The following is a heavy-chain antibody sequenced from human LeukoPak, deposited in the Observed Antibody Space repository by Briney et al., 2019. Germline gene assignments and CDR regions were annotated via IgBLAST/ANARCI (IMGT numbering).Heavy chain of an antibody. Sequence: SETLSLTCAVSGYSISSSNWWGWIRQPPGKGLEWIGYIYYSGSTYYNPSLKSRVTISVDTSKNQFSLKLSSVTAADTAVYYCARGGRKRITIFGVVIISPPDYWGQGTLVTVSS. J-gene: IGHJ4*02. CDR2: IYYSGST. V-gene: IGHV4-28*03. D-gene: IGHD3-3*01. CDR1: GYSISSSNW. CDR3: ARGGRKRITIFGVVIISPPDY.